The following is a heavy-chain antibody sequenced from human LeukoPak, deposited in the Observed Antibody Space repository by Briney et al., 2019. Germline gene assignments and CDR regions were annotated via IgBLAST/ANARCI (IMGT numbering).Heavy chain of an antibody. V-gene: IGHV4-61*02. Sequence: PSETLSLTCTVSGGSISSGSYYWSWIRQPAGKGLEWIGRIYTSGSTNYNPSLKSRVTISVDTSKNQFSLKLSSVTAANTAVYYCARELVGYCSSTSCHGNYFDYWGQGTLVTVSS. J-gene: IGHJ4*02. D-gene: IGHD2-2*01. CDR2: IYTSGST. CDR3: ARELVGYCSSTSCHGNYFDY. CDR1: GGSISSGSYY.